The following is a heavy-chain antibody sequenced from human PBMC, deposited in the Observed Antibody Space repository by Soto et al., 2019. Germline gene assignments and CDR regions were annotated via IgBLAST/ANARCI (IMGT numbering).Heavy chain of an antibody. D-gene: IGHD6-13*01. CDR1: GGSISGYY. CDR3: ARQQLLPFYYALDV. CDR2: IYYRGNT. V-gene: IGHV4-59*07. Sequence: QVQLQESGPGLVKPSDTLSLTCTVSGGSISGYYWSWNRQPPGKGLEYIGYIYYRGNTNYNPSLKSRVTMSVDTSRNQFSLNVNSVTAADTAVYYCARQQLLPFYYALDVWGQGTTVTVSS. J-gene: IGHJ6*02.